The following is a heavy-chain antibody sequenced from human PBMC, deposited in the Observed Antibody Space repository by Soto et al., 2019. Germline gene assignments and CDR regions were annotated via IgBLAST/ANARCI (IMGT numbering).Heavy chain of an antibody. CDR1: GGTFSRNT. J-gene: IGHJ6*02. Sequence: QVQLVQSGAEVKKPGSSVKVSCKASGGTFSRNTISWVRQAPGQGLEWMGGIIPISGTPNYAQKFQGRVTNTADESTSTAYRELSSLRSEDTAVYYCARVGPDSGFSSGYYGMDVWGQGTTVTVSS. V-gene: IGHV1-69*12. D-gene: IGHD3-3*01. CDR3: ARVGPDSGFSSGYYGMDV. CDR2: IIPISGTP.